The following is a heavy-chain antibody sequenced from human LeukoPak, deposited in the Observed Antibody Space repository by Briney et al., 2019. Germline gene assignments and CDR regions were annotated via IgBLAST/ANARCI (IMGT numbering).Heavy chain of an antibody. J-gene: IGHJ4*02. D-gene: IGHD1-1*01. CDR1: GGSINSYY. Sequence: SETLSLTCTVSGGSINSYYWSWIRQPPGKGLEWIGYIYYSGSTNYNPSLKSRVTISVDMSKNQLSLNLSSVTAADTAVYYCARGGTIPDYWGQGTLVTVSS. V-gene: IGHV4-59*01. CDR3: ARGGTIPDY. CDR2: IYYSGST.